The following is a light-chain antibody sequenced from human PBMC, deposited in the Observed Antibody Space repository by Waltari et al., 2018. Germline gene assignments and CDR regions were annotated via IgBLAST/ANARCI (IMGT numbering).Light chain of an antibody. J-gene: IGKJ3*01. V-gene: IGKV1-39*01. CDR3: QQSYITPRT. Sequence: DIQMTQSPSSLSASVGDRVIITCRASQTISTYLNWNRKKPGKDPDLLIYSASTLQSGVTSRFSGSGSGTEFTLTISTLQPEDFATYYCQQSYITPRTFGPGTKVDLK. CDR2: SAS. CDR1: QTISTY.